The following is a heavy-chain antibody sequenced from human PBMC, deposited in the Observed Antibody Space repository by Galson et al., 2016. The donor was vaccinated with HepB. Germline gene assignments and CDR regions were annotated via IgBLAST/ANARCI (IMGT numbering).Heavy chain of an antibody. CDR2: IYWDDED. V-gene: IGHV2-5*02. J-gene: IGHJ4*02. D-gene: IGHD3/OR15-3a*01. CDR1: GISVTTFEVG. CDR3: AHRGRTRYLDT. Sequence: PALVKPTQTLTLTCSVSGISVTTFEVGVGWIRQSPGKAPEWLAIIYWDDEDRYSPSLKSRLTITRDTSKNQVVLTMINMDPEDTATYYCAHRGRTRYLDTWGRGTLVTVSS.